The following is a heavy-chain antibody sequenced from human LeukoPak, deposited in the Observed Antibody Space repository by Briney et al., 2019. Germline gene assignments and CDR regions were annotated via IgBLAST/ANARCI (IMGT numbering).Heavy chain of an antibody. V-gene: IGHV4-34*01. CDR1: GGSFSGYY. Sequence: PSETLSLTCAVYGGSFSGYYWSWIRQPPGKGLEWIGEINHSGSTNYNPSLKSRVTISVDTSKNQFSLKLSSVTAADTAVYYCARGRLDSSGYYQRDYYYMDVWGKGTTVTVSS. J-gene: IGHJ6*03. D-gene: IGHD3-22*01. CDR3: ARGRLDSSGYYQRDYYYMDV. CDR2: INHSGST.